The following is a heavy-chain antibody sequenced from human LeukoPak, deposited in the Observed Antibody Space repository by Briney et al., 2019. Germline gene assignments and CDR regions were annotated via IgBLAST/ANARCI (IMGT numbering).Heavy chain of an antibody. Sequence: WSSVKVSCXASGGTFSSYTISWVRQAPGQGLVWMGRMIPILGIANYAQKFQGRVTITADKSTSTAYMELSSLRSEDTAVYYCARSSPIVVVPAGQEGNWFDPWGQGTLVTVSS. J-gene: IGHJ5*02. CDR3: ARSSPIVVVPAGQEGNWFDP. CDR2: MIPILGIA. CDR1: GGTFSSYT. V-gene: IGHV1-69*02. D-gene: IGHD2-2*01.